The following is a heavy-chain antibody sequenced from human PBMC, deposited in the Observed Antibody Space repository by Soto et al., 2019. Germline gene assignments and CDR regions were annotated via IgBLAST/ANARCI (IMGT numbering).Heavy chain of an antibody. Sequence: SETLSLTCTVSGGSISSGGYYWSWIRQHPGKGLEWIGYIYYSGSTYYNPSLKSRVTISVDTSKNQFSLKLSSVTAADTAVYYCARHGKLGHVFDYWGQGTLVTVSS. CDR1: GGSISSGGYY. D-gene: IGHD6-6*01. CDR3: ARHGKLGHVFDY. CDR2: IYYSGST. V-gene: IGHV4-31*03. J-gene: IGHJ4*02.